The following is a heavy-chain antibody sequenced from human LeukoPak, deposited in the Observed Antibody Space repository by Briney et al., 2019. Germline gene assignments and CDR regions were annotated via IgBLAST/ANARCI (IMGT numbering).Heavy chain of an antibody. CDR2: ISAYNGNT. V-gene: IGHV1-18*01. D-gene: IGHD6-13*01. J-gene: IGHJ4*02. Sequence: ASVKVSCKASGYTFTSYGISWVRQAPGQGLEWMGWISAYNGNTNYAQKLQGRVTMTTDTSTSTAYMGLRSLRSDDTAVYYCARDVRIAAAGTSGYWGQGTLVTVSS. CDR1: GYTFTSYG. CDR3: ARDVRIAAAGTSGY.